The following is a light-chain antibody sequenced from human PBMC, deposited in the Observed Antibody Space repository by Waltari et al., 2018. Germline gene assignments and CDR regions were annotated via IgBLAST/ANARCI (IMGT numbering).Light chain of an antibody. CDR3: SSWDDSLQGWL. CDR2: RDH. CDR1: SSNIGGHA. Sequence: QSVLTQPPSASGTPGQRVTISCSGSSSNIGGHAVNWYQQPPGTAPKLLIYRDHQRPSGVPERFSGSRSGASASLAISGLQSDDEADYYCSSWDDSLQGWLFGGGTKLTVL. V-gene: IGLV1-44*01. J-gene: IGLJ3*02.